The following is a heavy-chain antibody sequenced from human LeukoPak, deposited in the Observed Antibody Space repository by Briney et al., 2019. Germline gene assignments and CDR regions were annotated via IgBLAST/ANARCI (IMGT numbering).Heavy chain of an antibody. Sequence: GGSLRLSCAASGFTFSSYAMSWVRQAPGKGLEWVPAISGSGGSTYYADSVKGRFTISRDNSKNTLYLQMNSLRAEDTAVYYCAKDLKITMVRGFDYWGQGTLVTVSS. J-gene: IGHJ4*02. D-gene: IGHD3-10*01. CDR1: GFTFSSYA. CDR2: ISGSGGST. CDR3: AKDLKITMVRGFDY. V-gene: IGHV3-23*01.